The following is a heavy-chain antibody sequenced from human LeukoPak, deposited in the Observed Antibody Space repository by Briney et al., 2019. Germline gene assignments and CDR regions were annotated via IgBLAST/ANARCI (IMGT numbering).Heavy chain of an antibody. CDR2: ISSSGSTI. CDR3: ATQYSSDSFDY. J-gene: IGHJ4*02. CDR1: GFTFSSYE. Sequence: GGSLRLSSAASGFTFSSYEMNWVRQAPGKGLEWVSYISSSGSTIYYADSVKGRFTISRDNARNSLYLQMSSLRAEDTAVYYCATQYSSDSFDYWGQGTLVTVSS. D-gene: IGHD6-19*01. V-gene: IGHV3-48*03.